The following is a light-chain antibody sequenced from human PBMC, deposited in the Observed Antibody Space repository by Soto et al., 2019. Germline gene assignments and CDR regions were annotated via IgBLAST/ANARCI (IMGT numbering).Light chain of an antibody. J-gene: IGKJ3*01. CDR2: DAS. V-gene: IGKV3-11*01. CDR1: QSVRSL. CDR3: QQRSSWSPLT. Sequence: EIVLTQSPASLSFSPGETATLSCMASQSVRSLLACYQQKPVEAPRLLISDASNRATGGPARFSASGSRTDAALNIRSLQPEDLVVYFCQQRSSWSPLTLAPGTHLDNK.